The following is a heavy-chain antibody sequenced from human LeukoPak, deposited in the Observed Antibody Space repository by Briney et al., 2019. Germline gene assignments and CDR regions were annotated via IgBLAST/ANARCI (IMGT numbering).Heavy chain of an antibody. V-gene: IGHV3-7*01. CDR2: INQDGSEK. CDR3: ARDQVGPED. D-gene: IGHD1-26*01. CDR1: GFTFSGFW. Sequence: GGSLRLSCAASGFTFSGFWMSWVRQAPGKGLEWVANINQDGSEKYYVDSVKGRFSIPRDNAKSSLYLQMNSLRAEDTAVYYCARDQVGPEDWGQGTLVTVSS. J-gene: IGHJ4*02.